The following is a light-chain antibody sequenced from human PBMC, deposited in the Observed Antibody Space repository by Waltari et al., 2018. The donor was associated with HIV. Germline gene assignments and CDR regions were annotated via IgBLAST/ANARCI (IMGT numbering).Light chain of an antibody. V-gene: IGLV2-23*02. J-gene: IGLJ1*01. CDR3: CSYAGSSAFV. CDR2: EVT. Sequence: QSALTQPASVSGSPGQSITISCTGTSSDVGSYTLVSWYQHHPGKAPKLMIFEVTKRPSGVSNRFSGSKSGNTASLTISGLQADDEADYYGCSYAGSSAFVFGTGTKVTVL. CDR1: SSDVGSYTL.